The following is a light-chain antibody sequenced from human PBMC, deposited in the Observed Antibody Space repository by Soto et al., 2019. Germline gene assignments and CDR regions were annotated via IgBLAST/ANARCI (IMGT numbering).Light chain of an antibody. J-gene: IGLJ3*02. CDR1: NIGTKS. CDR3: QVWDSSSDHWV. Sequence: SYELTQPPSVSTAPGETARITCGGDNIGTKSVHWYQQKPGQAPVLVVYDDSDRPSGIPERFSGSNSGNTATLTIRRVEAGDEADYYSQVWDSSSDHWVFGGGTKVTVL. V-gene: IGLV3-21*02. CDR2: DDS.